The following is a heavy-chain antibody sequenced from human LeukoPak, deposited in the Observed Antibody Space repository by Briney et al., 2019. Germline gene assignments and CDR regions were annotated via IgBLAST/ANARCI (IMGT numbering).Heavy chain of an antibody. CDR2: INHSGST. CDR1: GGSFSGYY. D-gene: IGHD6-19*01. J-gene: IGHJ4*02. Sequence: SETLSLTCAVYGGSFSGYYWSWIRQPPGKGLEWIGEINHSGSTNYNPSLKSRVTISVDTSKNQFSLKLSSVTAADTAVYYCARSLSGRGQDYWGQGTLVTVSS. V-gene: IGHV4-34*01. CDR3: ARSLSGRGQDY.